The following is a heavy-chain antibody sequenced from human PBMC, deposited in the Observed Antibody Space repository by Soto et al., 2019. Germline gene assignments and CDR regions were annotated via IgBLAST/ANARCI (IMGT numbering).Heavy chain of an antibody. Sequence: ASVKVSCKASGYTFTSYCISWVRQAPGQGLEWMGWISAYNGNTNYAQKLQGRVTMTTDTSTSTAYMELRSLRSDDTAVYYCARSNKRLGYCSGGSCYGAVGYWGQGTLVTVSS. CDR2: ISAYNGNT. CDR3: ARSNKRLGYCSGGSCYGAVGY. CDR1: GYTFTSYC. V-gene: IGHV1-18*01. D-gene: IGHD2-15*01. J-gene: IGHJ4*02.